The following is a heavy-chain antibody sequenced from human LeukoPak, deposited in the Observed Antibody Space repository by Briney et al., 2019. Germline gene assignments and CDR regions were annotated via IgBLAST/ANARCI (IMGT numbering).Heavy chain of an antibody. D-gene: IGHD4-17*01. CDR3: ARDPDYGDPE. CDR1: GFTFSDHY. Sequence: GGSLRLTCTASGFTFSDHYMSWFRLSPGKGLEWLSYITSSGSITDYADSVKGRFTISRDNAKNTMFLQMNSLRPEDTAVYYCARDPDYGDPEWGQGTLVTVSS. V-gene: IGHV3-11*01. J-gene: IGHJ4*02. CDR2: ITSSGSIT.